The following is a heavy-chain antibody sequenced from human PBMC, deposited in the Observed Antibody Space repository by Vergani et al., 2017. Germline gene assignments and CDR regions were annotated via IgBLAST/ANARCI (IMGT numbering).Heavy chain of an antibody. Sequence: QVQLQESGPGLVKPSQTLSLTCTVSGGSISSGSYYWSWIRQPAGKGLEWIGRIYTSGSTNYNPSLKSRVTISVDTSKNQFSLKLRSVTAADTAVYYCARDGPNYYGSRLYNWFDPWGQGTLVTVSS. D-gene: IGHD3-10*01. V-gene: IGHV4-61*02. CDR2: IYTSGST. J-gene: IGHJ5*02. CDR1: GGSISSGSYY. CDR3: ARDGPNYYGSRLYNWFDP.